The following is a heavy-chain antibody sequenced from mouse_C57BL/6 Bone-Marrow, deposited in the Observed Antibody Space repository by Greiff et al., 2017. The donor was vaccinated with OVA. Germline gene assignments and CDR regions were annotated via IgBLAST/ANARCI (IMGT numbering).Heavy chain of an antibody. CDR2: IWGGGST. Sequence: VQRVESGPGLVAPSQSLSITCTVSGFSLTSYGVDWVRQPPGKGLEWLGVIWGGGSTNYNSAIMSSLSNSKDHTKSQVFLKMNSLQTDDTTMYYCAKRRTGVFADWGQGTLVTVSA. V-gene: IGHV2-9*01. CDR3: AKRRTGVFAD. D-gene: IGHD4-1*01. CDR1: GFSLTSYG. J-gene: IGHJ3*01.